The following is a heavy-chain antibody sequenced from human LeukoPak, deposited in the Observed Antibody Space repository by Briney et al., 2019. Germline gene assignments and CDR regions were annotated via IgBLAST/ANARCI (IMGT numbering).Heavy chain of an antibody. J-gene: IGHJ4*02. CDR2: ISAYNGNT. CDR3: AYDVAGTWRQFDY. D-gene: IGHD6-13*01. CDR1: GYTFTGYY. V-gene: IGHV1-18*04. Sequence: GASVKVSCKASGYTFTGYYMHWVRQAPGQGLEWMGWISAYNGNTNYAQKLQGRVTMTTDTSTSTAYMELRSLRSDDTAVYYCAYDVAGTWRQFDYWGQGTLVTVSS.